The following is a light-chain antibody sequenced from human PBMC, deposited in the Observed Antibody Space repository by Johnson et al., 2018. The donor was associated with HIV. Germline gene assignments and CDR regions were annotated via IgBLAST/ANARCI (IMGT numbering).Light chain of an antibody. Sequence: QSVLTQPPSVSAAPGQKVTISCSGSSSNIGNNYVSWYQQLPGTAPKLLIYDNNKRPSGIPDRFSGSKSGTSATLGITGLQTGDEADYYCGTWDSSLSVFYVFGTGTKFTVL. J-gene: IGLJ1*01. CDR1: SSNIGNNY. V-gene: IGLV1-51*01. CDR3: GTWDSSLSVFYV. CDR2: DNN.